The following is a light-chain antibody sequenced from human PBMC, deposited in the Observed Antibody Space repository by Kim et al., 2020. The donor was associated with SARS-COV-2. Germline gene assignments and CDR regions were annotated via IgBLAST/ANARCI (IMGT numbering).Light chain of an antibody. Sequence: QSVLTQPPSVSGAPGQRVTISCTGSSSNIGAGYDVHWYQQLPGTAPKLLIFGNSNRPSGVPDRFSGSKSATSGSLAITGLQAEDEADYYCQAYDSSLSGWVFGGGTKLTVL. CDR2: GNS. V-gene: IGLV1-40*01. CDR3: QAYDSSLSGWV. CDR1: SSNIGAGYD. J-gene: IGLJ3*02.